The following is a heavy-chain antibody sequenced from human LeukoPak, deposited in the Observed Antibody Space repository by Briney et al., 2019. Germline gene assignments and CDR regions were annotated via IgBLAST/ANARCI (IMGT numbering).Heavy chain of an antibody. CDR3: ARDRLNMLQFSPPDDY. D-gene: IGHD3-3*01. CDR1: GYTYSAYY. CDR2: INPFGGAT. V-gene: IGHV1-46*01. J-gene: IGHJ4*02. Sequence: GSVKVSCKPSGYTYSAYYIHWVRQAPGQGLEWMGIINPFGGATAYARKFQGRITMTTDMSTGTVYMELKSLGSDDTAVYYCARDRLNMLQFSPPDDYWGQGTLVTVSS.